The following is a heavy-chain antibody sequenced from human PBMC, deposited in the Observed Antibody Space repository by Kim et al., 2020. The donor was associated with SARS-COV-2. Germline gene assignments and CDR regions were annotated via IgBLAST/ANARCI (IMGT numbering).Heavy chain of an antibody. CDR1: GFTFSSYS. J-gene: IGHJ5*02. V-gene: IGHV3-21*01. D-gene: IGHD1-26*01. Sequence: GGSLRLSCAASGFTFSSYSMNWVRQAPGKGLEWVSSISSSSSYIYYADSVKGRFTISRDNAKNSLYLQMNSLRAEDTAVYYCARDMETGELLDENWFDPWGQGTLVTVSS. CDR3: ARDMETGELLDENWFDP. CDR2: ISSSSSYI.